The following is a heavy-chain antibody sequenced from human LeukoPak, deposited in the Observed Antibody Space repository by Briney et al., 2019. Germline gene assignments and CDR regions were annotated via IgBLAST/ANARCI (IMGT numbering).Heavy chain of an antibody. V-gene: IGHV3-74*03. CDR1: EFFSNYW. CDR2: MNIDGSST. Sequence: GGSLRLSCVASEFFSNYWMHWVRRAPGKGLVWVSRMNIDGSSTTYADSVKGRFTISRDNSKNTLYLQMNSLRAEDTAVYYCAKVGETHYFDYWGQGTLVTVSS. D-gene: IGHD3-10*01. J-gene: IGHJ4*02. CDR3: AKVGETHYFDY.